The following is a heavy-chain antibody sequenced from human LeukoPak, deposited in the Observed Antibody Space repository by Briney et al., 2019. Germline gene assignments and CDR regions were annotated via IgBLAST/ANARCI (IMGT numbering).Heavy chain of an antibody. CDR1: GGSISSSSYY. CDR2: IYYSGST. CDR3: ARHYRGDYVDYHYMDV. J-gene: IGHJ6*03. D-gene: IGHD4-17*01. Sequence: SETLSLTCTVSGGSISSSSYYWGWIRQPPGKGLEWIGSIYYSGSTYYNPSLKSRVTISVDTSKNQFSLKLSSVTAADTAVYYCARHYRGDYVDYHYMDVWGKGTTVTVPS. V-gene: IGHV4-39*01.